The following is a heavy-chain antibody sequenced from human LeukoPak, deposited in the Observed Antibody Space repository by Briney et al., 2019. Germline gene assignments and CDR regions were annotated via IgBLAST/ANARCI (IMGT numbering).Heavy chain of an antibody. J-gene: IGHJ4*02. V-gene: IGHV1-8*03. D-gene: IGHD3-3*01. CDR3: ARGSTYYDFWSGYYTGNYFDY. CDR1: GYTFTSYD. Sequence: GASVKVSCKASGYTFTSYDINWVRQATGQGLEWMGWMNPNSGNTGYAQKFQGRVTITRNTSISTAYMGLSSLRSEDTAVYYCARGSTYYDFWSGYYTGNYFDYWGQGTLVTVSS. CDR2: MNPNSGNT.